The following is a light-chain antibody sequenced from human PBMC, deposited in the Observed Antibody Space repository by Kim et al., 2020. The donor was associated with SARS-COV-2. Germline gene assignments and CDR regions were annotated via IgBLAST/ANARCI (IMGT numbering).Light chain of an antibody. Sequence: SYELTQPPSVSVSPGQTASITCSGDKLGDKYACWYQQKPGHSPVLVIYQDSKRPSGIPERFSGSNSGNTATLTIRGTQAMDEADYYCQAWDSSTHYVFGT. J-gene: IGLJ1*01. V-gene: IGLV3-1*01. CDR3: QAWDSSTHYV. CDR2: QDS. CDR1: KLGDKY.